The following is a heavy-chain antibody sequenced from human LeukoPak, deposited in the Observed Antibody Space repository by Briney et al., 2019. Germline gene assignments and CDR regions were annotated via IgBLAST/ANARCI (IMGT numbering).Heavy chain of an antibody. J-gene: IGHJ3*02. CDR3: ARGDQLLFSPLSPWLGFDI. CDR2: IYYSGST. V-gene: IGHV4-31*03. CDR1: GDSISSGGYS. Sequence: KSSQTLSLTCTVSGDSISSGGYSWSWIRQHPGKGLEWIGYIYYSGSTYYNPSLKSRVTISVDTSKNQFSLKLSSVTAADTAVYYCARGDQLLFSPLSPWLGFDIWGQGTMVTVSS. D-gene: IGHD2-2*01.